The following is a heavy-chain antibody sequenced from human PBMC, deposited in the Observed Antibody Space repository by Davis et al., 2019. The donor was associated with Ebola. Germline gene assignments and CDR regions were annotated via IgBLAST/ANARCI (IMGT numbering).Heavy chain of an antibody. CDR2: ISGSGGDP. Sequence: GESLMISCAGSGFTFSTYAMTWVRQPPGKGLEWFSRISGSGGDPHYADSVKGRFTISRDNSKNTLYLQMNSLRVEDTDVFYCAKRATVKVAGANYYNAMDVWGKGTTVTVSS. D-gene: IGHD2/OR15-2a*01. CDR3: AKRATVKVAGANYYNAMDV. CDR1: GFTFSTYA. J-gene: IGHJ6*04. V-gene: IGHV3-23*01.